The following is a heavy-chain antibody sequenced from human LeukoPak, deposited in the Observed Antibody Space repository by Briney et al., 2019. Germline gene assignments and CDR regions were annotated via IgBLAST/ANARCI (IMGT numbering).Heavy chain of an antibody. D-gene: IGHD3-22*01. CDR2: ISSSGSTI. J-gene: IGHJ4*02. Sequence: GGSLRLSCAASGFTFSSYAMSWVRQAPGKGLEWVSYISSSGSTIYYADSVKGRFTISRDNAKNSLYLQMNSLRAEDTAVYYCANGVSSGYYTLDYWGQGTLATVSS. V-gene: IGHV3-48*04. CDR3: ANGVSSGYYTLDY. CDR1: GFTFSSYA.